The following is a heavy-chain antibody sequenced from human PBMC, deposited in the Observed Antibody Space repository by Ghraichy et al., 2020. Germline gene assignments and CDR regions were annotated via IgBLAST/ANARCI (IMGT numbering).Heavy chain of an antibody. Sequence: SETLSLTCAVYGGSFSGYYWSWIRQPPGKGLEWIGEINHSGSTNYNPSLKSRVTISVDTSKNQFSLKLSSVTAADTAVYYCARVRRDDSSSPTDYWGQGTLVTVSS. D-gene: IGHD6-6*01. CDR2: INHSGST. J-gene: IGHJ4*02. CDR1: GGSFSGYY. CDR3: ARVRRDDSSSPTDY. V-gene: IGHV4-34*01.